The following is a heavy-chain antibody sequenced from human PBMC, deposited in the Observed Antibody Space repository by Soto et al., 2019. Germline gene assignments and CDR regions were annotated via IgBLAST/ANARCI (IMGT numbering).Heavy chain of an antibody. CDR3: ARFCGDGDCSSKSLDY. D-gene: IGHD2-21*01. CDR2: IHSSGIP. V-gene: IGHV4-59*01. J-gene: IGHJ4*02. Sequence: SGTLSLTCIVSGVSIGGYWWNWVRQPPGQGLEWVSFIHSSGIPRYNPSLKIRVTISVDTAKNQLPLKLSCMNAADTDIYFSARFCGDGDCSSKSLDYWGQGALVTVSS. CDR1: GVSIGGYW.